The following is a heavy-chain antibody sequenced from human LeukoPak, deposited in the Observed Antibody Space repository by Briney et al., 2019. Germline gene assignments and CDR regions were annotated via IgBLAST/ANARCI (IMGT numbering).Heavy chain of an antibody. CDR2: ISGSGGST. J-gene: IGHJ4*02. Sequence: GGSLRLSCASSGFTSSRYAMSCVSQAPGKGLEWVSAISGSGGSTYYADSVKGRFTISRDNSKNTLYLQMNSLRAEDTAVYYWTESTVRLNPPYWGQGTLVTVSS. D-gene: IGHD3-22*01. CDR3: TESTVRLNPPY. V-gene: IGHV3-23*01. CDR1: GFTSSRYA.